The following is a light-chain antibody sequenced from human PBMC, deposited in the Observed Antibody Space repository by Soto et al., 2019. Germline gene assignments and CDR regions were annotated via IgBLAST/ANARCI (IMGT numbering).Light chain of an antibody. V-gene: IGLV1-44*01. Sequence: QSVMTQQPSAAGTPGQRVTISCSGSSSNIGSNTVNWYQQLPGTAPKLLIYSNNQRPSGVPDRFSGSKSGTSASLAISGLQSEDEADYYCSAWDDSLKGYVFGAGTKVTVL. J-gene: IGLJ1*01. CDR1: SSNIGSNT. CDR3: SAWDDSLKGYV. CDR2: SNN.